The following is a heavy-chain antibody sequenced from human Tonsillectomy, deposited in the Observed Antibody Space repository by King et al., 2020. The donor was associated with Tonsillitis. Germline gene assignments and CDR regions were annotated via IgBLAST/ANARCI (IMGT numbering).Heavy chain of an antibody. Sequence: LVQSGAEVKKPGASVKVSCKASGYTFTGYYMHWVRQAPGQGLEWMGWINPNSGGTNYAQKFQGRVTMTRDTSISTAYMELSRLRSDDTAVYYCARGSAAGVDVYYWYFDLWGRGTLVTVSS. CDR2: INPNSGGT. V-gene: IGHV1-2*02. CDR3: ARGSAAGVDVYYWYFDL. D-gene: IGHD6-19*01. CDR1: GYTFTGYY. J-gene: IGHJ2*01.